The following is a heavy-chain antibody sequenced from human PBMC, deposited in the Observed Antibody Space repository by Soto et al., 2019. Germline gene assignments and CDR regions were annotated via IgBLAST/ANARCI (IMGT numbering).Heavy chain of an antibody. V-gene: IGHV6-1*01. CDR3: ERVVAGRCDY. CDR2: TYYSSNWYN. CDR1: GDTVSSSRDS. Sequence: QTLSLSSDISGDTVSSSRDSWNWFRQCPSRGLECLGRTYYSSNWYNDYAVSVNSRITINPDTSKNQFSLQLNSVTKDDTAGYYFERVVAGRCDYWAPGTLVTVSS. D-gene: IGHD2-15*01. J-gene: IGHJ4*01.